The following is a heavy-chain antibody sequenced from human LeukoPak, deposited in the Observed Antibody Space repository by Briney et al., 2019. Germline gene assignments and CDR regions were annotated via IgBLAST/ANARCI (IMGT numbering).Heavy chain of an antibody. CDR2: IIPIFGTA. V-gene: IGHV1-69*01. Sequence: ASVKASCKASGGTFSSYAISWVRQAPGQGLEWMGGIIPIFGTANYAQKFQGRVTITADESTNTAYMELSSLRSEDTAVYYCARDETRDYDSSGYYSLDYWGQGTLVTVSS. D-gene: IGHD3-22*01. CDR3: ARDETRDYDSSGYYSLDY. CDR1: GGTFSSYA. J-gene: IGHJ4*02.